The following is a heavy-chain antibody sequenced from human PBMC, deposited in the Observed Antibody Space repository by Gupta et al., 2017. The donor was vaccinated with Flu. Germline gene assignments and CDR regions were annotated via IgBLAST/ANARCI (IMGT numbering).Heavy chain of an antibody. V-gene: IGHV1-69*01. J-gene: IGHJ4*02. CDR3: ARTNIAAAGTGLASSYDY. Sequence: QVQLVQSGAEVKKPGSSVKVSCKASGGTFSSYAISWVRQAPGQGLEWMGGIIPIFGTANYAQKFQGRVTITADESTSTAYMELSSLRSEDTAVYYCARTNIAAAGTGLASSYDYWGQGTLVTVSS. CDR1: GGTFSSYA. CDR2: IIPIFGTA. D-gene: IGHD6-13*01.